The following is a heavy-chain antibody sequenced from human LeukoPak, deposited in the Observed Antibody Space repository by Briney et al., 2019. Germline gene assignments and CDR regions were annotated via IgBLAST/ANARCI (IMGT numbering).Heavy chain of an antibody. CDR2: ISGSGGST. CDR1: GFTFSSYA. CDR3: AKEIGYCSGGSCYSKEYFLH. D-gene: IGHD2-15*01. V-gene: IGHV3-23*01. Sequence: GGSLRLSCAASGFTFSSYAMSWVRQAPGKGLEWVSAISGSGGSTYFAASVKGRFTISRDNPKNTFYLEMNSLRVEDTAIYYCAKEIGYCSGGSCYSKEYFLHWGQGTLVIVSS. J-gene: IGHJ1*01.